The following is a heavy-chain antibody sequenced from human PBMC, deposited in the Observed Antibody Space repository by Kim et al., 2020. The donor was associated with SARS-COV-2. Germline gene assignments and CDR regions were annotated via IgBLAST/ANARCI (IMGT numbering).Heavy chain of an antibody. CDR1: GFTFSSYG. CDR3: ARVIASYYDSSGYFDY. Sequence: GGSLRLSCAASGFTFSSYGMHWVRQAPGKGLEWVAVIWYDGSNKYYADSVKGRFTISRDNSKNTLYLQMNSLRAEDTAVYYCARVIASYYDSSGYFDYWGQGTLVTVSS. D-gene: IGHD3-22*01. V-gene: IGHV3-33*01. CDR2: IWYDGSNK. J-gene: IGHJ4*02.